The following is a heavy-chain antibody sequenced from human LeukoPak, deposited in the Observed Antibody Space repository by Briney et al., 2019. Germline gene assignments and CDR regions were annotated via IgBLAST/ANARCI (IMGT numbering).Heavy chain of an antibody. V-gene: IGHV3-23*01. CDR3: AKEASDYYDSTPIDY. CDR1: GFTFSSYA. Sequence: SGGSLRLSCAASGFTFSSYAMSWVRQAPGKGLEWVSAISGSGASTYYADSVKGRFTISRDNSKNTLYLQMNSLRAEDTAVYYCAKEASDYYDSTPIDYWGQGTLVTVSS. D-gene: IGHD3-22*01. CDR2: ISGSGAST. J-gene: IGHJ4*02.